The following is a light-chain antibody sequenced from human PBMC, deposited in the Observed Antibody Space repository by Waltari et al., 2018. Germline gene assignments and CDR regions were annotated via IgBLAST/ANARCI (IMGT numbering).Light chain of an antibody. CDR2: VNSDGSH. V-gene: IGLV4-69*01. J-gene: IGLJ2*01. CDR3: QTWGNGFRI. Sequence: QLVLTQSPSASASLGASVKLTCTLSSGYSGFAITWHQQQPEKGPRYLMKVNSDGSHTRGDGIPDRCSASTSGAERHLTISSRQSEDEADYYCQTWGNGFRIFGGGTKLTV. CDR1: SGYSGFA.